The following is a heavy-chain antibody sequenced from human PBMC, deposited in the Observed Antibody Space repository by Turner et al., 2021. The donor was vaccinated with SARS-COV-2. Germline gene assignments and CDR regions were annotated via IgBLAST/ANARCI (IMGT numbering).Heavy chain of an antibody. Sequence: EVQLVESGGGLVQPGGSLRLSCAASGFTFSSYEMNWVRQAPGKGLGWVSYISLSGSTIYYADSVKGRFTISRDNAKNSLYLQMNSLRAEDTAVYYCARDQYYDSSGYYFFRASYFDLWGRGTLVTVSS. J-gene: IGHJ2*01. D-gene: IGHD3-22*01. V-gene: IGHV3-48*03. CDR3: ARDQYYDSSGYYFFRASYFDL. CDR2: ISLSGSTI. CDR1: GFTFSSYE.